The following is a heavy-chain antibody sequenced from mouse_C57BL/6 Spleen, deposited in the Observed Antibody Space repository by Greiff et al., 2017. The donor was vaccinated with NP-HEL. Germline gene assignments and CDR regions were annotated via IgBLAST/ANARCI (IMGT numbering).Heavy chain of an antibody. D-gene: IGHD1-1*01. V-gene: IGHV1-69*01. J-gene: IGHJ4*01. CDR2: IDPSDSYT. CDR1: GYTFTSYW. CDR3: ARTPPFITTVVNYAMDY. Sequence: QVQLQQPGAELVMPGASVKLSCKASGYTFTSYWMHWVKQRPGQGLEWIGEIDPSDSYTNYNQKFKGKSTLTVDKSSSTAYMQLSSLTSEDSAVYYFARTPPFITTVVNYAMDYWGQGTSVTVSS.